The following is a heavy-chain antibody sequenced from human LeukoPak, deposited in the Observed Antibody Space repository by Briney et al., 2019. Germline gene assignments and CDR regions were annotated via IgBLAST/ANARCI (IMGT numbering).Heavy chain of an antibody. CDR1: GGTFSSYA. CDR3: ARNCGGDCYPRGGWFDP. Sequence: ASVKVSCKASGGTFSSYAISWVRQAPGQGLEWMGGIIPIFGTANYAQKFQGRVTITADESTSTAYMELSSLRSEDTAVYYCARNCGGDCYPRGGWFDPWGQGTLVTVS. V-gene: IGHV1-69*13. CDR2: IIPIFGTA. J-gene: IGHJ5*02. D-gene: IGHD2-21*02.